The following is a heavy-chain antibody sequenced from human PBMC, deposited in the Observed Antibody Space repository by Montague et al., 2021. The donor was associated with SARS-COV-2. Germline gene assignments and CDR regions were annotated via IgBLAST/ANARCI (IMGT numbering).Heavy chain of an antibody. Sequence: SETLSLTCSVSGASISSHYWSWIRQSPGKGLEWIGYIYYSGTTIYNPSLESRVTISVDTSSNVFSLKLRSVTAAGTAIYYCARYEAVADAFDIWGQGTVVTVS. J-gene: IGHJ3*02. CDR2: IYYSGTT. V-gene: IGHV4-59*11. D-gene: IGHD6-19*01. CDR3: ARYEAVADAFDI. CDR1: GASISSHY.